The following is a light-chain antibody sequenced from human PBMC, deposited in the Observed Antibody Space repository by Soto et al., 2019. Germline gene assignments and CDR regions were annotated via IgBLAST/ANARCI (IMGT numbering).Light chain of an antibody. Sequence: EIVLTQSPGTLSLSPGERATLSCRASQSVSSGYLAWYQQKPGQAPRLLIYGSSSRATGTPDRFSGSGSGTDFPLTVSRLEPEDFAVYYCQQYGTSPQTFGQGTKGEIK. V-gene: IGKV3-20*01. J-gene: IGKJ1*01. CDR2: GSS. CDR1: QSVSSGY. CDR3: QQYGTSPQT.